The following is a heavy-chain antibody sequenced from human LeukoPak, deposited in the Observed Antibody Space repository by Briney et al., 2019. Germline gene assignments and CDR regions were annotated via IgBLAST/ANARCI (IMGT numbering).Heavy chain of an antibody. CDR2: INPNSGGT. D-gene: IGHD2-2*01. CDR3: ARDRTKYCRSTSCPLDY. J-gene: IGHJ4*02. V-gene: IGHV1-2*02. Sequence: ASVKVSCKASGYTFTGYYMHWVRQAPGQGLEWMGWINPNSGGTNYAQKFQGRVTMTRDTSISTAYMELSRLRSDDTAVYYCARDRTKYCRSTSCPLDYWGQGTLVTVSS. CDR1: GYTFTGYY.